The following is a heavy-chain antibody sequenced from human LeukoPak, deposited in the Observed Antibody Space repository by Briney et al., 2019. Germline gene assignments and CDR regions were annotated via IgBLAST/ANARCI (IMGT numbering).Heavy chain of an antibody. J-gene: IGHJ4*02. CDR2: IYYSGST. Sequence: LETLSLTCTVSGGSISSTNYYWGWIRQPLGKGLEWIGSIYYSGSTYYNPSLKSRVTISVDTSKNQFSLKLSSVTAADMAVYYCARLPTDYYGSGSPDGWGQGTLVTVSS. CDR3: ARLPTDYYGSGSPDG. CDR1: GGSISSTNYY. D-gene: IGHD3-10*01. V-gene: IGHV4-39*01.